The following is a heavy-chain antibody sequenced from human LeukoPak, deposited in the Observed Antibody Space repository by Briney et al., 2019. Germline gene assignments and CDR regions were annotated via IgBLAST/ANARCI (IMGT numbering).Heavy chain of an antibody. CDR1: GYSFTSYW. V-gene: IGHV5-51*01. Sequence: GESLKISCKGSGYSFTSYWIGWVRQMPGKGLEWMGIIYPGDSDTRYSPSFEGQVTISADKSINTAYLQWGSLKASDTAMYYCARHGPAGPDELYFDYWGQGTLVTVSS. CDR2: IYPGDSDT. CDR3: ARHGPAGPDELYFDY. D-gene: IGHD6-13*01. J-gene: IGHJ4*02.